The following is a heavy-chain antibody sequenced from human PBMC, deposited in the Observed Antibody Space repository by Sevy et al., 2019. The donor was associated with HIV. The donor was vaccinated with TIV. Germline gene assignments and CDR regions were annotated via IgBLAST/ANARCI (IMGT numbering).Heavy chain of an antibody. CDR1: GFSFSIYS. V-gene: IGHV3-48*01. CDR2: MSNTGGTI. CDR3: ASQRGGYERLYYFDY. D-gene: IGHD5-12*01. Sequence: GGSLRLSCAASGFSFSIYSMNWVRQAPGKGLEWLSYMSNTGGTIHYADSVKGRFTISRDNAKNSPYLQMNSLRAEDTDVYYCASQRGGYERLYYFDYWGQGSLVTVSS. J-gene: IGHJ4*02.